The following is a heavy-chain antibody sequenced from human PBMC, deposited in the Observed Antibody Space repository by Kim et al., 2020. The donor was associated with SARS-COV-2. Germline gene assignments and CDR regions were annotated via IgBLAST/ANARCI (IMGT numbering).Heavy chain of an antibody. Sequence: GGSLRLSCAASGFTFSSYEMNWVRQAPGKGLEWVSYISSSGSTIYYADSVKGRFTISRDNAKNSLYLQMNSLRAEDTAVYYCARALRFLEWSYYYYYVMDVWAKGPRSPSP. J-gene: IGHJ6*02. D-gene: IGHD3-3*01. CDR3: ARALRFLEWSYYYYYVMDV. CDR2: ISSSGSTI. CDR1: GFTFSSYE. V-gene: IGHV3-48*03.